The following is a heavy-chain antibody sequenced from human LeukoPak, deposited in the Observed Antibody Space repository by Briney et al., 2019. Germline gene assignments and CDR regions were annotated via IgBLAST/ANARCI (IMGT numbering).Heavy chain of an antibody. J-gene: IGHJ4*02. CDR2: ISGSGGNT. CDR1: GLTFSSYA. Sequence: GGSLRLSCAASGLTFSSYAMSWVRQAPGKGLEWVSGISGSGGNTYYADSVKGRFTISRDNSNNTLYLQMNSLRAEDTAVYYCARHSRGRWYVFDYWGQGTLVTVFS. V-gene: IGHV3-23*01. CDR3: ARHSRGRWYVFDY. D-gene: IGHD6-13*01.